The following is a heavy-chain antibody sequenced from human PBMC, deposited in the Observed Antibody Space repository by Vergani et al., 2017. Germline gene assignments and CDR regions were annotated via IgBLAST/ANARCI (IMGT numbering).Heavy chain of an antibody. CDR2: IWYDGSNK. D-gene: IGHD3-3*01. J-gene: IGHJ6*02. CDR1: GFTFSSYG. CDR3: ARDSYDFWSGNPVGGMDV. V-gene: IGHV3-33*01. Sequence: QVQLVESGGGVVQPGRSLRLSCAASGFTFSSYGMHWVRQAPGKGLEWVAVIWYDGSNKYYADSVKGRFTISRDNSKNTLYLQMNSLRAEDTAVYYCARDSYDFWSGNPVGGMDVWGQGTTVTVSS.